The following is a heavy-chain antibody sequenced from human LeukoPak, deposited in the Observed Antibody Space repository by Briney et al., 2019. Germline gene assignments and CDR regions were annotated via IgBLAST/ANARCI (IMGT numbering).Heavy chain of an antibody. CDR2: INAGNGNT. CDR3: ARASGSYGY. Sequence: LEWMGWINAGNGNTKYSQKFQGRVTITRDTSASTAYMELSSLRSEDTAVYYCARASGSYGYWGQGTLVTVSS. V-gene: IGHV1-3*01. J-gene: IGHJ4*02. D-gene: IGHD1-26*01.